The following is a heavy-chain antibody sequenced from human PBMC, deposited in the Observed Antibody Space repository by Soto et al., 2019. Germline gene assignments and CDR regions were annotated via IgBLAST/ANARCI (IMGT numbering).Heavy chain of an antibody. CDR2: IYPGDSDT. J-gene: IGHJ6*02. V-gene: IGHV5-51*01. CDR1: GYTLTNYW. CDR3: AASIFYYGMDV. Sequence: GESLKISCKGSGYTLTNYWIGWARQMPGKGLEWMGIIYPGDSDTKYNPSFQGQVTISADKSITTTYLRWTSLKASDTAIYYCAASIFYYGMDVWGQGTTVTVSS.